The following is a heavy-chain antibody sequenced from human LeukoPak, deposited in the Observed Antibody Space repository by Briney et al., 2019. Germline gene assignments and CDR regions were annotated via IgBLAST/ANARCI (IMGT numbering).Heavy chain of an antibody. Sequence: ASVKVSCKASGYTFTSYDINWVRQATGQGLEWMGWMNPNRGNTGYAQKFQGRVTMTRNTSISTAYMELSSLRSEDTAVYYCAKGVGSGASNWFDPWGQGTLVTVSS. CDR3: AKGVGSGASNWFDP. V-gene: IGHV1-8*01. CDR2: MNPNRGNT. J-gene: IGHJ5*02. D-gene: IGHD2-15*01. CDR1: GYTFTSYD.